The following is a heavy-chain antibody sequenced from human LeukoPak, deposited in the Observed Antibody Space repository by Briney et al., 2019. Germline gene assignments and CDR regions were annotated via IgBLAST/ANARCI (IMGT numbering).Heavy chain of an antibody. D-gene: IGHD6-19*01. Sequence: SQTLSLTCAISGDSLSSNSAAWNWIRHSPSRGLEWLGRTYYRSKWYNDYAVSVKSRITINPDTSKNQYSLQLNSVTPEDTAVYYCARDHTSSGWDNWFDPWGQGTLVTVSS. CDR2: TYYRSKWYN. CDR1: GDSLSSNSAA. V-gene: IGHV6-1*01. CDR3: ARDHTSSGWDNWFDP. J-gene: IGHJ5*02.